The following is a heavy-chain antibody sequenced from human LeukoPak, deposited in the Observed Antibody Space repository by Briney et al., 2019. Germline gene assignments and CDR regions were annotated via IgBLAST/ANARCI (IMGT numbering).Heavy chain of an antibody. CDR2: FDPEDGET. D-gene: IGHD6-19*01. V-gene: IGHV1-24*01. Sequence: ASVRVSFKVSGYTLTELSMHWVRQAPGKGLEWMGGFDPEDGETIYAQKFQGRVAMTEDTSTDTAYMELSSLRSEDTAVYYCATFAGFGSGWYLVYWGQGTLVTVSS. CDR3: ATFAGFGSGWYLVY. J-gene: IGHJ4*02. CDR1: GYTLTELS.